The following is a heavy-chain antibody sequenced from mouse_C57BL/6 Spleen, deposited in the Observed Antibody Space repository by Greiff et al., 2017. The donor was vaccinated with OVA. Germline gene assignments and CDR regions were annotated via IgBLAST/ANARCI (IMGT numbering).Heavy chain of an antibody. V-gene: IGHV5-4*01. Sequence: EVQVVESGGGLVKPGGSLKLSCAASGFTFSSYAMSWVRQTPEKRLEWVATISDGGSYTYYPDNVKGRFTISRDNAKNNLYLQMSHLKSEDTAMYYCAREEANWAYYYAMDYWGQGTSVTVSS. CDR2: ISDGGSYT. CDR3: AREEANWAYYYAMDY. D-gene: IGHD4-1*01. CDR1: GFTFSSYA. J-gene: IGHJ4*01.